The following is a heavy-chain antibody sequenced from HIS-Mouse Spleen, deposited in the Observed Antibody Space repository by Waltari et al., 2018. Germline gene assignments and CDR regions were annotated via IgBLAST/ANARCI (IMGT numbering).Heavy chain of an antibody. V-gene: IGHV3-30*04. CDR3: ASLLTGDWYFDL. CDR1: GFTFSSYA. CDR2: RSYDGSSQ. D-gene: IGHD7-27*01. Sequence: QVQLVESGGGVVQPGRSLRLSCAASGFTFSSYAMHWVRQAPGKGLGWVAVRSYDGSSQYYADSVKGRFTISRDNSKNTLYLQMNSLRAEDTAVYYCASLLTGDWYFDLWGRGTLVTVSS. J-gene: IGHJ2*01.